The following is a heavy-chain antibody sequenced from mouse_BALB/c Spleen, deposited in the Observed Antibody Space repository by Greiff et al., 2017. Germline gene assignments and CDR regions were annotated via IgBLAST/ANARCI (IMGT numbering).Heavy chain of an antibody. J-gene: IGHJ3*01. CDR1: GFTFSSYA. CDR2: ISSGGSYT. V-gene: IGHV5-9-3*01. D-gene: IGHD1-1*01. CDR3: AREFYGTFAY. Sequence: EVQLVESGGGLVKPGGSLKLSCAASGFTFSSYAMSWVRQTPEKRLEWVATISSGGSYTYYPDSVKGRFTISRDNAKNTLYLQMSSLRSEDTAMYYCAREFYGTFAYWGQGTLVTVSA.